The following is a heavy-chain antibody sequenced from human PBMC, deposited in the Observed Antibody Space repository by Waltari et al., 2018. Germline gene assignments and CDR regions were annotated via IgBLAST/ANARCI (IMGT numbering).Heavy chain of an antibody. Sequence: QVQLQESGPGLVKPSETLSLTCTVSGGSIRSYYGTWIRQPAGKGLEWSGRIYPSGSTHYTPSLKSRVTMSVDSSKNQFSLKLSSVTAADPAVYYCSRAVVDAFDIWGHGTMVTVSS. J-gene: IGHJ3*02. CDR1: GGSIRSYY. CDR2: IYPSGST. D-gene: IGHD2-21*01. V-gene: IGHV4-4*07. CDR3: SRAVVDAFDI.